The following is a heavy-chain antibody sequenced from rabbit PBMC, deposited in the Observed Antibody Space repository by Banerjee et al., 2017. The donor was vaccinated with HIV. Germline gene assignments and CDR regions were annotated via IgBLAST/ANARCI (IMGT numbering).Heavy chain of an antibody. Sequence: QSLEESGGGLVKPGTSLTLTCTASGFILSSYWMCWVRQAPGKGLEWIACIYTDFSASTYYASWVNGRFTISKTSSTTVTLQMTSLTAADTATYFCARDLAGVIGWNFNLWGQGTLVTVS. V-gene: IGHV1S40*01. J-gene: IGHJ4*01. CDR1: GFILSSYW. D-gene: IGHD4-1*01. CDR3: ARDLAGVIGWNFNL. CDR2: IYTDFSAST.